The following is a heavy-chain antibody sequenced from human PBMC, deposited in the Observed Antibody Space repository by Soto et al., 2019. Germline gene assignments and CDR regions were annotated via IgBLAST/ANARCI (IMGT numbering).Heavy chain of an antibody. Sequence: QVQLVESGGGVVQPGRSLRLSCAASGFTFSSYGMHWVRQAPGKGLEWVAVISYDGSDKYYADSVKGRFTISRDNSKNTLYLQLNSLRAEDTSVYYCAKEGGSGYSYYFDYWGQGTLVTVSS. CDR1: GFTFSSYG. D-gene: IGHD2-15*01. CDR2: ISYDGSDK. CDR3: AKEGGSGYSYYFDY. J-gene: IGHJ4*02. V-gene: IGHV3-30*18.